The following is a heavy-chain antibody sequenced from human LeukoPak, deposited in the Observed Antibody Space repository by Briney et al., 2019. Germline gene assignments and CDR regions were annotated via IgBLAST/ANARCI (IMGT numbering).Heavy chain of an antibody. J-gene: IGHJ4*02. CDR2: ISSSGSTI. CDR1: GFTFSSYE. V-gene: IGHV3-48*03. D-gene: IGHD4-17*01. CDR3: ARNPLPFGDPYNFDY. Sequence: GGSLRLSCAASGFTFSSYEMNWVRQAPGKGLEWVSYISSSGSTIYYADSVKGRFTISGDNAKNSLYLQMNSLRAEDTAVYYCARNPLPFGDPYNFDYWGQGTLVTVSS.